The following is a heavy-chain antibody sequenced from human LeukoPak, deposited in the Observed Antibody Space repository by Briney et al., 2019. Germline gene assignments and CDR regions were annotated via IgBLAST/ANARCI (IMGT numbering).Heavy chain of an antibody. J-gene: IGHJ5*02. V-gene: IGHV1-18*01. CDR3: AREGGYSTAYNWFDP. CDR1: GYTFTRFG. Sequence: ASVKVSCKASGYTFTRFGITWLRQAPGQGLEWMGWISSHNGNTKYDQKLQGRVTMTTDTSTSTAYMELRSLRSDDTAVYYCAREGGYSTAYNWFDPWGQGTLVTVSS. CDR2: ISSHNGNT. D-gene: IGHD5-12*01.